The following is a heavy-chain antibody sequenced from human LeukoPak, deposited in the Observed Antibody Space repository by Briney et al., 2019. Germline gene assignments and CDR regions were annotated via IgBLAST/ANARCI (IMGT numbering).Heavy chain of an antibody. V-gene: IGHV3-23*01. D-gene: IGHD5-12*01. Sequence: GGSLRLSCTVSGFSLSSYAMSWVRRAPGKGLEWVSATSSSDDGKYYADSVRGRFTISRDNSRNTMYLQMNSLRAEDAAVYYCAKDEGLRAVATFHDSWGQGTLVTVSS. CDR2: TSSSDDGK. CDR3: AKDEGLRAVATFHDS. CDR1: GFSLSSYA. J-gene: IGHJ4*02.